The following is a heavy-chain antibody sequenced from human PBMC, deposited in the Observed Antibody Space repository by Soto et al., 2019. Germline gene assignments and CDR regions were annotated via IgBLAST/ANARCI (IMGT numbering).Heavy chain of an antibody. D-gene: IGHD1-26*01. J-gene: IGHJ5*02. Sequence: PSETLSLTCPVSGVSINSHHWSWIRQSPGKGLEWIGYIHYSGNTDYNPSLKSRVTISVDTSKNQFSLKLSSVTAADTGVYYCARDQWDLQPWFDPWGQGTLATVSS. CDR3: ARDQWDLQPWFDP. CDR2: IHYSGNT. CDR1: GVSINSHH. V-gene: IGHV4-59*11.